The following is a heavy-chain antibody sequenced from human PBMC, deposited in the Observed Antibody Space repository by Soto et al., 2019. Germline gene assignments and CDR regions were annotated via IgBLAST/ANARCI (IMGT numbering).Heavy chain of an antibody. CDR2: ISYDGSNK. V-gene: IGHV3-30*18. J-gene: IGHJ4*02. CDR1: GFTFSSYG. CDR3: AKDSGRIAVAGTHLDY. D-gene: IGHD6-19*01. Sequence: QVQLVESGGGVVQPGRSMRLSCAASGFTFSSYGMHWVRQAPGKGLEWVAVISYDGSNKYYADSVKGRFTISRDNSKNTLYLQMNSLRAEDTAVYYCAKDSGRIAVAGTHLDYWGQGTLVTVSS.